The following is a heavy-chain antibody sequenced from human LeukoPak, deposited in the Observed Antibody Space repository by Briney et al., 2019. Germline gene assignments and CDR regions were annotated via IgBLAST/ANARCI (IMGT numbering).Heavy chain of an antibody. CDR2: IYYSGST. CDR1: GGSISSYY. V-gene: IGHV4-59*01. J-gene: IGHJ2*01. Sequence: SETLSLTCTVSGGSISSYYWSWIRQPPGKGLEWIGYIYYSGSTNYNPSLKSRVTISVDTSKNQFSLKLSSVTAADTAVYYCAKQYSSSWYPNWYFDLWGRGTLVTVSS. D-gene: IGHD6-13*01. CDR3: AKQYSSSWYPNWYFDL.